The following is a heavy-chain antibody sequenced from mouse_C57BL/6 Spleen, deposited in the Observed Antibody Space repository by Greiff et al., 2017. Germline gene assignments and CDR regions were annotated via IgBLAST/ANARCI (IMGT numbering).Heavy chain of an antibody. V-gene: IGHV10-3*01. CDR3: VRGGDGYSYWYFDV. J-gene: IGHJ1*03. D-gene: IGHD2-3*01. CDR2: IRSKSSNYAT. Sequence: EVKLQESGGGLVQPKGSLKLSCAASGFTLNTYAMHWVRQAPGKGLEWVARIRSKSSNYATYYADSVKDRFTISRDDSQSMLYLQMNNLKTEDTAMYYCVRGGDGYSYWYFDVWGTGTTVTVSS. CDR1: GFTLNTYA.